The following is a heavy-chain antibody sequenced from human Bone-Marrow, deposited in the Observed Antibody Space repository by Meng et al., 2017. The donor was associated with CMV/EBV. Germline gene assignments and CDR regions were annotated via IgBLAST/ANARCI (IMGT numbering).Heavy chain of an antibody. V-gene: IGHV1-46*01. D-gene: IGHD2-2*01. CDR1: FPAYH. Sequence: FPAYHVRGVRQGQGQGLEWVGMIHPSDGGTTYAKHFKGRVTMTRDTSTSTVYMDLRGLTSDDTALYFCAREYCTTPRCSYNPHWYDPWGQGTLVTVSS. CDR2: IHPSDGGT. CDR3: AREYCTTPRCSYNPHWYDP. J-gene: IGHJ5*02.